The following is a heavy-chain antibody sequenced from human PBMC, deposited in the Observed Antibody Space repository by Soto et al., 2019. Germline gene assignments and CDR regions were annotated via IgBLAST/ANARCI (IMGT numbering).Heavy chain of an antibody. Sequence: GGSLRLSCVASGFTFSDDYMSWIRQAPGKGLEWVSYISSSGGTIYYADSVKGRFTISRDNAKNSLFLQMNSLRADDTAVYYCARASSPRDPWLDYWGQGTLVTAPQ. CDR3: ARASSPRDPWLDY. CDR1: GFTFSDDY. J-gene: IGHJ4*02. D-gene: IGHD5-18*01. V-gene: IGHV3-11*01. CDR2: ISSSGGTI.